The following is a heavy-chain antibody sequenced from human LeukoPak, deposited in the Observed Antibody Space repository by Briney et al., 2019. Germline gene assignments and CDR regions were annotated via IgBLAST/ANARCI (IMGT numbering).Heavy chain of an antibody. CDR3: ARGHYYDSKGEFDY. CDR1: GGSFSGYY. V-gene: IGHV4-34*01. J-gene: IGHJ4*02. Sequence: TSETLSLTCAVYGGSFSGYYWSWIRRPPGKGLEWIGEINHSGSTNYNPSLKSRVTISVDTSKNQFSLKLSSVTAADTAVYYCARGHYYDSKGEFDYWGQGTLVTVSS. CDR2: INHSGST. D-gene: IGHD3-22*01.